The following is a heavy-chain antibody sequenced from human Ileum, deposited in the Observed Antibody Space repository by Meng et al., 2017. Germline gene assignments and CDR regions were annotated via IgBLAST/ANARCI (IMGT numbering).Heavy chain of an antibody. Sequence: QVQLQESGPGLVKPSQTPSLTCTVSGGSISIGDYYWSWVRQPPGKGLEWIGYIYYSGSTYYNPSLKSRAIMSVDTSKNHFSLKLSSVTAADTAVYYCARDRGGSYYFDYWGQGTLVTVSS. V-gene: IGHV4-30-4*01. CDR2: IYYSGST. D-gene: IGHD2-15*01. CDR1: GGSISIGDYY. J-gene: IGHJ4*02. CDR3: ARDRGGSYYFDY.